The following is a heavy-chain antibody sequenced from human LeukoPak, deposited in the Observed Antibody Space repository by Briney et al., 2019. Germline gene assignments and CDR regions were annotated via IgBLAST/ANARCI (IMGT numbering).Heavy chain of an antibody. J-gene: IGHJ5*02. CDR2: ISYDGSNK. V-gene: IGHV3-30*04. CDR3: ARAGNYYDSSGYLDP. D-gene: IGHD3-22*01. CDR1: GFIFSDFS. Sequence: GGSLRLSCAVSGFIFSDFSMSWVRQAPGKGLEWVAVISYDGSNKYYADSVKGRFTISRDNSKNTLYLQMNSLRAEDTAVYYCARAGNYYDSSGYLDPWGQGTLVTVSS.